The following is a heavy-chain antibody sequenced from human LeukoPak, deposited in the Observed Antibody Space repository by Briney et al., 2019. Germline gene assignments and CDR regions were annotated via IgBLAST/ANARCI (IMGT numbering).Heavy chain of an antibody. CDR3: ARDPLSTNDFDI. Sequence: PSETPYLTCNVSCGCISSYYWSWIRTHAGERLGLMGDIYNSGSTNYNPSLKSRVTISVDTSKNQFSLKLSSVTAADTAVYFCARDPLSTNDFDIWGQGTMVTVSS. CDR2: IYNSGST. V-gene: IGHV4-59*01. D-gene: IGHD1-1*01. CDR1: CGCISSYY. J-gene: IGHJ3*02.